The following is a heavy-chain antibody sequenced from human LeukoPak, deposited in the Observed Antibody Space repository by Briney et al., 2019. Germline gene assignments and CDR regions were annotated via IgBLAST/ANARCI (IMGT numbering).Heavy chain of an antibody. J-gene: IGHJ6*04. D-gene: IGHD3-10*01. V-gene: IGHV4-59*01. Sequence: KPSETLSLTCTVSGGSISSYYWSWIRQLPGKGLEWIGYIYYSGSTNYNPSLKSRVTISVDTSKNQFSLKLSSVTAADTAVYYCARDPGHRIHTYGSGSYLSVPHYYYGMDVWGKGTTVTVSS. CDR1: GGSISSYY. CDR2: IYYSGST. CDR3: ARDPGHRIHTYGSGSYLSVPHYYYGMDV.